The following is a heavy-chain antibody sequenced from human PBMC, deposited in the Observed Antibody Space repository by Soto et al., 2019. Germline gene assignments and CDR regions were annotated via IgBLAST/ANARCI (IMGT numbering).Heavy chain of an antibody. D-gene: IGHD3-22*01. CDR1: GSSISSSDFY. V-gene: IGHV4-39*01. Sequence: SETLSLTCTVSGSSISSSDFYWGWLRQPPGKGLDFIGSMYYSGTTYYNPSLKNRITISVDTSKNQFSLKLISVTAADTAVYYCAVVDSTGNWFDPWGQGALVTVSS. CDR3: AVVDSTGNWFDP. CDR2: MYYSGTT. J-gene: IGHJ5*02.